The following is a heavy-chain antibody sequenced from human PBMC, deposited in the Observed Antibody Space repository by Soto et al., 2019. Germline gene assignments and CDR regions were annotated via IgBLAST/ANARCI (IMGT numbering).Heavy chain of an antibody. CDR1: GFTFSSYG. CDR3: ARHDNGDYEMYYFDY. V-gene: IGHV3-30*03. Sequence: GGSLRLSCAASGFTFSSYGMHWVRQAPGKGLEWVAVISYDGSNKYYADSVKGRFTISRDNSKNTLYLQMNSLRAEDTAVYYCARHDNGDYEMYYFDYWGQGTLVTVSS. D-gene: IGHD4-17*01. J-gene: IGHJ4*02. CDR2: ISYDGSNK.